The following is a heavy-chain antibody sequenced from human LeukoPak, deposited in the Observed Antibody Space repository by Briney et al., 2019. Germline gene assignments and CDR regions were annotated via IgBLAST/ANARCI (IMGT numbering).Heavy chain of an antibody. D-gene: IGHD1-26*01. CDR2: INTDGSSA. Sequence: GGSLRLSCAASGFTFSSYWMHWVRQAPGQGLVWVSLINTDGSSATYADSVKGRFTISRDNARNTLYLQLNSLRADDTAVYYCTRQVPTTRYFDFWGQGTLVTVSS. CDR1: GFTFSSYW. J-gene: IGHJ4*02. CDR3: TRQVPTTRYFDF. V-gene: IGHV3-74*01.